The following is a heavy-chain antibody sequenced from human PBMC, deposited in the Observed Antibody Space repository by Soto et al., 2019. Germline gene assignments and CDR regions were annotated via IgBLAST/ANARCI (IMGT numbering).Heavy chain of an antibody. CDR3: AHRPRYNWNYVVWFDP. J-gene: IGHJ5*02. CDR1: GFSLSTSGVG. V-gene: IGHV2-5*02. D-gene: IGHD1-7*01. Sequence: QITLKESGPPLVKPTQTLTLTCTFSGFSLSTSGVGVGWIRQPPGKALEWLALIYWDDDKRYSPSLKSRLTITKDTSKNQVVLTMTNMDPVDTATYYCAHRPRYNWNYVVWFDPWGQGTLVTVSS. CDR2: IYWDDDK.